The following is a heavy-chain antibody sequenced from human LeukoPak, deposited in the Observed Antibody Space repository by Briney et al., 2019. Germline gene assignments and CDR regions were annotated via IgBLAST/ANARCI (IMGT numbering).Heavy chain of an antibody. D-gene: IGHD1-26*01. CDR1: GFSFGSYD. CDR2: ISRSSSSI. V-gene: IGHV3-48*01. CDR3: AKLGATPGVY. Sequence: GGSLRLSCAVSGFSFGSYDTSWVRQAPGKGLEWVSYISRSSSSIYYADSVKGRFTISRDNAKNSLYLQMNSLRAEDTAVYYCAKLGATPGVYWGQGTLVTVSS. J-gene: IGHJ4*02.